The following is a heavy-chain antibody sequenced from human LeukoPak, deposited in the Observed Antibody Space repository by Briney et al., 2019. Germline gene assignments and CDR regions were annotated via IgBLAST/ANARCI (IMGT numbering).Heavy chain of an antibody. D-gene: IGHD4-23*01. CDR3: AREGDGGNSGFAY. CDR2: ISSTSVI. J-gene: IGHJ4*02. CDR1: GFTFSGYN. V-gene: IGHV3-48*01. Sequence: PRGSLRLSCAVSGFTFSGYNMNWVRQAPGKGLEWIAYISSTSVIYYADSLKGRFTISRDNAKNSLYLQMNSLRVDDTAVYYCAREGDGGNSGFAYWGQGTLVTVSS.